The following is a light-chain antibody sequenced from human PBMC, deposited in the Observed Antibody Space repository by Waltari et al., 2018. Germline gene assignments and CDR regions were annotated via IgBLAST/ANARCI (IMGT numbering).Light chain of an antibody. CDR2: SNN. V-gene: IGLV1-44*01. CDR3: AAWDDSLNGNV. J-gene: IGLJ6*01. CDR1: TSNIGSNT. Sequence: QSVLTQSPSASGTPGQRVTISCSGSTSNIGSNTVNWYQQVPGTAPKLLTYSNNQRPPGVPDRFSGSKSGTSASLAISGLQSEDEADYYCAAWDDSLNGNVFGSGTKVTVL.